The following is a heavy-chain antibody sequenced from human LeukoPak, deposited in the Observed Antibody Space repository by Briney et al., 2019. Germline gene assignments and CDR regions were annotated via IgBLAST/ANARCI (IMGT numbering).Heavy chain of an antibody. CDR2: IYYRGST. CDR1: GGSISSYY. J-gene: IGHJ4*02. D-gene: IGHD2-15*01. V-gene: IGHV4-59*01. Sequence: KPSETLSLTCTVSGGSISSYYWSWIRQPPGKGLEWIGYIYYRGSTNYNPSLKSRVTISVDTSKNQFSLKLSSVTAADTAVYYCARVYCSGGSCYDGIIDYWGQGTLVTVSS. CDR3: ARVYCSGGSCYDGIIDY.